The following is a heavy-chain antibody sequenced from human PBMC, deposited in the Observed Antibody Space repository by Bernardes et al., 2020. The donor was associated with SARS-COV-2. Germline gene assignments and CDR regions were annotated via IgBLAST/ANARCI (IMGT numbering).Heavy chain of an antibody. CDR2: INSDESTT. J-gene: IGHJ6*02. CDR1: GFTFSSYW. V-gene: IGHV3-74*01. Sequence: GGSLRLSCAASGFTFSSYWMHWVRQAPGKGLVWVSRINSDESTTSYTDSVEGRFTISRDNAKNTLYLQMNSLRAEDTAVYYCARVRGTGDDYYGMDVWGQGTTVIVSS. CDR3: ARVRGTGDDYYGMDV. D-gene: IGHD7-27*01.